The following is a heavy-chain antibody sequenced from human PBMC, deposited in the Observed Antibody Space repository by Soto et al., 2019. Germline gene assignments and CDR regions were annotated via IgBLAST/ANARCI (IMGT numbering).Heavy chain of an antibody. CDR2: ISYDGSNK. D-gene: IGHD6-19*01. V-gene: IGHV3-30-3*01. J-gene: IGHJ5*02. CDR1: GFTFSSYA. CDR3: ARGRTIAVAGNGGWFDP. Sequence: GGSLRLSCAASGFTFSSYAMHWVRQAPGKGLEWVAVISYDGSNKYYADSVKGRFTISRDNSKNTLYLQMNSLRAEDTAVYYCARGRTIAVAGNGGWFDPWGQGTLVTVSS.